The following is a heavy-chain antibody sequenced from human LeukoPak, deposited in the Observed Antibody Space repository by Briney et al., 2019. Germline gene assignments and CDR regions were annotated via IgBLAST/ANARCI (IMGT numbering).Heavy chain of an antibody. CDR1: GFLVSSNY. CDR2: IYSGGST. V-gene: IGHV3-53*01. J-gene: IGHJ4*02. CDR3: ARGHYDVLTGFHY. Sequence: GGSLRLSCAASGFLVSSNYMSWVRKAPGKGLEWVSVIYSGGSTYYADSVKGRFTVSRDNSKNTLYLQMNRLRAEDTAVYYCARGHYDVLTGFHYWGQGTLVTVSS. D-gene: IGHD3-9*01.